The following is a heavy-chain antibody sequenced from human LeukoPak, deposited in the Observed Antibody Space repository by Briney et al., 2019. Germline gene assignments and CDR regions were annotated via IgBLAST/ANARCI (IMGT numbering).Heavy chain of an antibody. J-gene: IGHJ3*02. D-gene: IGHD5-18*01. CDR1: GGSISGSLYY. CDR3: ATHSYGRGDAFDI. V-gene: IGHV4-39*07. Sequence: PSETLSLTCSVSGGSISGSLYYWGWIRQPPGRGLEWIGRISYGGNTFYNPSLNSRVTISVDTSKNQFSLRLSSVTAADTAVYYCATHSYGRGDAFDIWDQGTMVTVSS. CDR2: ISYGGNT.